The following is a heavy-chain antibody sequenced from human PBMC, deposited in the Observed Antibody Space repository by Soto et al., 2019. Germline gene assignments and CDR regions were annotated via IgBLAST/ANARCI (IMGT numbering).Heavy chain of an antibody. V-gene: IGHV1-8*01. D-gene: IGHD2-2*01. CDR1: GYTFTSYD. CDR3: ARGQGCSSTSCYADEYYYYMDV. J-gene: IGHJ6*03. CDR2: MNPNSGNT. Sequence: QVQLVQSGAEVQKPGASVKVSCKASGYTFTSYDINWVRQATGQGLEWMGWMNPNSGNTGYAQKFQGRVTMTRNTSISTAYMELSSLRSEDTAVHYCARGQGCSSTSCYADEYYYYMDVWGKGTTVTVSS.